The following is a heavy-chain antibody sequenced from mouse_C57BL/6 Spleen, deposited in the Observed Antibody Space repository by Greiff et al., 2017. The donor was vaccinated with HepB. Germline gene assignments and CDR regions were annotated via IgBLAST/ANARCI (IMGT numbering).Heavy chain of an antibody. CDR2: IRNKANNHAT. J-gene: IGHJ4*01. Sequence: VQLKESGGGLVQPGGSMKLSCAASGFTFSDAWMDWVRQSPEKGLEWVAEIRNKANNHATYYAESVKGRFTISRDDSKSSVYLQMNSLRAEDTGIYYCTSELGRGAMDYWGQGTSVTVSS. D-gene: IGHD4-1*01. CDR1: GFTFSDAW. V-gene: IGHV6-6*01. CDR3: TSELGRGAMDY.